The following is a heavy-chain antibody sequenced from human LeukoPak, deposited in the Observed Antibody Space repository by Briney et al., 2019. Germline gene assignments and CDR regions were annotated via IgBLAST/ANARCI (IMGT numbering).Heavy chain of an antibody. CDR1: GYTFTSYY. V-gene: IGHV1-46*01. CDR2: INPSGGST. Sequence: ASVKVSCKASGYTFTSYYMHWVRQAPGQGLEWMGIINPSGGSTSYAQRFQGRVTMTRDTSTSTVYMELSSLRSDDTAVYYCARVAQWHFMADDYWGQGTLVTVSS. D-gene: IGHD6-19*01. CDR3: ARVAQWHFMADDY. J-gene: IGHJ4*02.